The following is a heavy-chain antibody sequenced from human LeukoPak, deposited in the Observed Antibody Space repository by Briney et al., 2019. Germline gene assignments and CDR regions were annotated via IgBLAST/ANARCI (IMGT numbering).Heavy chain of an antibody. CDR2: INSDGSST. Sequence: GGSLRLSCAASGFTFSSYWMHWVRQAPGKGLVWASRINSDGSSTSYADSVKGRFTISRDNAKNTLYLQMNSLRAEDTAVYYCARGYSSGWYRWSDYYYYYYMDVWGKGTTVTVSS. V-gene: IGHV3-74*01. CDR1: GFTFSSYW. CDR3: ARGYSSGWYRWSDYYYYYYMDV. J-gene: IGHJ6*03. D-gene: IGHD6-19*01.